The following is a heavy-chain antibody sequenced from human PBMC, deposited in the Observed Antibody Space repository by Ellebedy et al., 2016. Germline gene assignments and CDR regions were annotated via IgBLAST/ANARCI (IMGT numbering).Heavy chain of an antibody. J-gene: IGHJ4*02. CDR2: IIPILGTA. D-gene: IGHD6-6*01. CDR3: VLNGVTADLEY. CDR1: GDTFSSYA. Sequence: SVKVSXKASGDTFSSYAISWVRQAPGHGLEWMGGIIPILGTANYAQKFQGRVTTTADESTSTAYMELISLRSDDTAVYYCVLNGVTADLEYWGQGTLVTVSS. V-gene: IGHV1-69*13.